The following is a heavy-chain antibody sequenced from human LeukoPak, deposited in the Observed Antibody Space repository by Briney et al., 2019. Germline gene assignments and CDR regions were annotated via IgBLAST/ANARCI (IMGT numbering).Heavy chain of an antibody. CDR3: ARDLYDYGGHYFDY. CDR2: IYTSGST. D-gene: IGHD4-23*01. Sequence: SQTLSLTCTVSGGSISSGSYYWSWIRQPAGKGLEWIGRIYTSGSTNYNPSLKSRVTISVDTSKSQFSLKLSSVTAPDTAVYYCARDLYDYGGHYFDYWGQGTRVTVSS. J-gene: IGHJ4*02. V-gene: IGHV4-61*02. CDR1: GGSISSGSYY.